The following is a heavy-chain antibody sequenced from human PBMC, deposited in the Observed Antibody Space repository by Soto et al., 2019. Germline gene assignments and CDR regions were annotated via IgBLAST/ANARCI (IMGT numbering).Heavy chain of an antibody. CDR1: GGSISSYY. D-gene: IGHD6-13*01. J-gene: IGHJ3*02. CDR2: IYYSGST. Sequence: QVQLQVLGPGLVKPSETLSLTCTVSGGSISSYYWSWIRQPPGKGLEWIGYIYYSGSTNYNPSLKSRVTISVDTSKNQFSLKLSSVTAADTAVYYCARRYSSAFDIWGQGTMVTVSS. CDR3: ARRYSSAFDI. V-gene: IGHV4-59*08.